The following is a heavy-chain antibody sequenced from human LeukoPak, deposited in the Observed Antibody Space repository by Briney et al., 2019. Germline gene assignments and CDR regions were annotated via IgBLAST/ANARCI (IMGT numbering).Heavy chain of an antibody. V-gene: IGHV3-11*06. CDR1: GFAFSDYY. Sequence: GGSLRLSCAAAGFAFSDYYMSWIRQAPGKGLEWLSYISSSSSYTNYADSVKGRFTISRDNAKNSLYLQMNSLRAEDTAVYYCARGVAAAGTRARKTYYFDYWGQGTLVTVSS. D-gene: IGHD6-13*01. CDR2: ISSSSSYT. CDR3: ARGVAAAGTRARKTYYFDY. J-gene: IGHJ4*02.